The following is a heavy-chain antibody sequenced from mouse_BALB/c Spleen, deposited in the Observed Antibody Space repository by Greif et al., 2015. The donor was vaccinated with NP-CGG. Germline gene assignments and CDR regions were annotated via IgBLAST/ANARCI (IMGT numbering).Heavy chain of an antibody. J-gene: IGHJ3*01. CDR3: TRETARASFPY. D-gene: IGHD3-2*01. CDR1: GYTFTSYW. Sequence: QVQLRQSGAELVRPGASVKLSCKASGYTFTSYWINWVKQRPGQGLEWIGNIYPSDSYTNYNQKFKDKATLTVDKSSSTAYMQLSSPTSEDSAVYYCTRETARASFPYWGQGTLVTVSA. CDR2: IYPSDSYT. V-gene: IGHV1-69*02.